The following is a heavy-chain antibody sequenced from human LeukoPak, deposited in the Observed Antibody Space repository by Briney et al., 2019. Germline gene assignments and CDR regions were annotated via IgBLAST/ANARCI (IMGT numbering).Heavy chain of an antibody. Sequence: SETLSPTCTVAGGSISSYYWSWIRQPPGKGLEWIGYIYYSGSTNYNPPLKSRVTISVDTSKNPFSLKLSSVTAADTAVYYCARVSFWSGYPGYYYYYMDVWGKGTTVTVSS. CDR3: ARVSFWSGYPGYYYYYMDV. D-gene: IGHD3-3*01. J-gene: IGHJ6*03. CDR2: IYYSGST. V-gene: IGHV4-59*01. CDR1: GGSISSYY.